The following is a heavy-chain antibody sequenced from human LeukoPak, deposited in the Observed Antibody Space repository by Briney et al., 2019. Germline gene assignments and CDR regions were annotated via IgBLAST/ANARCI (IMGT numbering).Heavy chain of an antibody. Sequence: GGSLRLSCAASGFTFSSYEMNWVRQTPGKGLEWVSFISSSGNTIYYADSVKGRFTISRDNAKNSLCLQMNSLRVEDTAIYYCARVLAAAGWDWGQGTPVTVSS. CDR3: ARVLAAAGWD. J-gene: IGHJ4*02. V-gene: IGHV3-48*03. CDR2: ISSSGNTI. CDR1: GFTFSSYE. D-gene: IGHD6-13*01.